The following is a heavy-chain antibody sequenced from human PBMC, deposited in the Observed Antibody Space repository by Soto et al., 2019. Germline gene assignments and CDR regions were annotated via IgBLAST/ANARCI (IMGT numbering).Heavy chain of an antibody. CDR3: ADGIVGANSSDY. CDR1: GGTFSSYA. V-gene: IGHV1-69*13. J-gene: IGHJ4*02. CDR2: IIPIFGTA. D-gene: IGHD1-26*01. Sequence: SVKVSCKASGGTFSSYAISLVRQAPGQGREWMGGIIPIFGTANYAQNFQGRVAITADESTSTAYMELSSLRSEDTAVYYCADGIVGANSSDYWGQGPLVTVSS.